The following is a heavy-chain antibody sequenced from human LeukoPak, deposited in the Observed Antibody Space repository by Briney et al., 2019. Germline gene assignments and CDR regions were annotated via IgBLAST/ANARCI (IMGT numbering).Heavy chain of an antibody. CDR1: GGSFSGYY. J-gene: IGHJ4*02. CDR3: ARIREEQQLVLNVDY. Sequence: SETLSLTCAVYGGSFSGYYWSWIRQPPGKGLEWIGEINHSGSTNYNPSLKSRVTISVDTSKNQFSLKLSSVTAADTAVYYCARIREEQQLVLNVDYWGQGTLVTVSS. V-gene: IGHV4-34*01. CDR2: INHSGST. D-gene: IGHD6-13*01.